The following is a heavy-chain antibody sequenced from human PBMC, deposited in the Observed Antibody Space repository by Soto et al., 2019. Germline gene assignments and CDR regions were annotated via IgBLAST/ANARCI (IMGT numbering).Heavy chain of an antibody. CDR1: GGSISSSSNY. CDR2: IYNSGST. Sequence: QLQLQESGPGLVKPSETLSLACTVSGGSISSSSNYWGWIRQPPGKGLEWMGSIYNSGSTYSNPSLTRRATIPVETSQDQCSLKQSTVPAADTAVYYCARLAIAGRANYCYYGMDVWGQGTTVTVSS. J-gene: IGHJ6*02. V-gene: IGHV4-39*01. CDR3: ARLAIAGRANYCYYGMDV. D-gene: IGHD6-6*01.